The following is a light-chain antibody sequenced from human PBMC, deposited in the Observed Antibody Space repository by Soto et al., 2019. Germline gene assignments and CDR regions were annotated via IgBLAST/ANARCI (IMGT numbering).Light chain of an antibody. Sequence: DLQMTQSPSSLSASVGDRVTITCRASQSISSYLNWYQQKPGKAPKLLIYAASSLQSGVPSRFSGSGSGTDFTLTISSLQPEDFATYYCQQSYSTHPWTFGQGTKVEIK. CDR1: QSISSY. J-gene: IGKJ1*01. CDR3: QQSYSTHPWT. CDR2: AAS. V-gene: IGKV1-39*01.